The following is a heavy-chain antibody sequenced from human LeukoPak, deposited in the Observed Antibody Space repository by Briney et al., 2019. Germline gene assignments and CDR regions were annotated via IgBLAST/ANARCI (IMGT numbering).Heavy chain of an antibody. CDR1: GFTFSSYA. Sequence: TGGSLRLSCAASGFTFSSYAMSWVRQAPGKGLEWVSAISGSGGITYYADSVKGRFSISRDNSKNTLYLQMNSLRAEDTAVYYCARGYGSGRLNVLFDYWGQGTLVTVSS. J-gene: IGHJ4*02. CDR2: ISGSGGIT. D-gene: IGHD3-10*01. CDR3: ARGYGSGRLNVLFDY. V-gene: IGHV3-23*01.